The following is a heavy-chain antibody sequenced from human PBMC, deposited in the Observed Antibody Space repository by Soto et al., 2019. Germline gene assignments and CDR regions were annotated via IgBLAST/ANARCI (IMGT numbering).Heavy chain of an antibody. Sequence: EVQLVQSGAEVKKPGESLRNYCKGTGYSFTSYWISWVRQMPGKGLEWMGRIDPSDSYTNYSPSFQGHVTISADKSISTAYLQWSSLKASDTAMYYCARLAMATRRGYYGMDVWGQGTTVTVSS. J-gene: IGHJ6*02. CDR3: ARLAMATRRGYYGMDV. CDR2: IDPSDSYT. CDR1: GYSFTSYW. V-gene: IGHV5-10-1*01. D-gene: IGHD5-12*01.